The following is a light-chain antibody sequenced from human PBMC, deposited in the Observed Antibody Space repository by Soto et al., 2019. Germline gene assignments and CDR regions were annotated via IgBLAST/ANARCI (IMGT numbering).Light chain of an antibody. J-gene: IGKJ1*01. Sequence: LVMAQSPAPPSVSSGERAPLSWRTSQSVSSNLDWYHLKSGKAPKLLIYGTSSWASGIPARFSGSGSGTEFTLTIRSLQSEDFAAYFCQQYNSRPLTFGQGTKVDIK. CDR1: QSVSSN. V-gene: IGKV3-15*01. CDR2: GTS. CDR3: QQYNSRPLT.